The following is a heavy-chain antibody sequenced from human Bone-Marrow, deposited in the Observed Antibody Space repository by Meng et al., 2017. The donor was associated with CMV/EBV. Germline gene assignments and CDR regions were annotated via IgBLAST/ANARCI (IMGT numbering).Heavy chain of an antibody. D-gene: IGHD3-16*01. CDR1: GFSVTDNY. CDR2: IYSLGTT. CDR3: ARGGDFNCMDV. J-gene: IGHJ6*02. Sequence: GGSLRLSCAASGFSVTDNYMTWVRQAPGKGLEWVSVIYSLGTTYYADSVKGRLTISRDTAKNTVLLQMNSLRVEDTAVYYCARGGDFNCMDVWGQGTTVTASS. V-gene: IGHV3-53*01.